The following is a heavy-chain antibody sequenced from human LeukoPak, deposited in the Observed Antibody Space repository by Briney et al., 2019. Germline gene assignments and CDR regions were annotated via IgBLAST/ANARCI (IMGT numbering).Heavy chain of an antibody. J-gene: IGHJ4*02. CDR3: ARGRGGNYPWWFDN. V-gene: IGHV1-2*02. Sequence: GASETVSCKASGYTFSGYYMHWVQQAPGQALEWMGWINPNSGDTNYAQKFQDRVTMTRATSISTAYMELSRVTYDDTAVYYCARGRGGNYPWWFDNCGQGALVTVSS. D-gene: IGHD2-8*02. CDR1: GYTFSGYY. CDR2: INPNSGDT.